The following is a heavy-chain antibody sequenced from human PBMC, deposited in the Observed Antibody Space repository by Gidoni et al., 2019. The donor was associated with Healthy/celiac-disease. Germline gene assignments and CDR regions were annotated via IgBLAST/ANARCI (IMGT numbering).Heavy chain of an antibody. Sequence: QLQLQESGPGLVKPSETLSLTCTVSGGSISSSSYYWGWIRQPPGKGLEWIGSIYYSGSTYYNPSLKSRVTISGDTSKNQFSLNLRSVTAADTAVYYCARHVFEQWLTKGLYYFDYWGQGTLVTVSS. CDR2: IYYSGST. V-gene: IGHV4-39*01. J-gene: IGHJ4*02. CDR3: ARHVFEQWLTKGLYYFDY. CDR1: GGSISSSSYY. D-gene: IGHD6-19*01.